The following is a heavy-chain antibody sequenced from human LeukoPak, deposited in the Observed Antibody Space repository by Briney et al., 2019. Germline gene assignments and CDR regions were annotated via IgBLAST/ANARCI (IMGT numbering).Heavy chain of an antibody. CDR1: GFTFSSYA. CDR2: ISGSGGST. V-gene: IGHV3-23*01. J-gene: IGHJ4*02. Sequence: GGSLRLSCAASGFTFSSYAMRWFRQAPGKGLEWVSAISGSGGSTYYADSVKGRFTISRDNSKNTLYLQMNSLRAEDTAVYYCAKDRFLEWLLLDPPFDYWGQGTLVTVSS. D-gene: IGHD3-3*01. CDR3: AKDRFLEWLLLDPPFDY.